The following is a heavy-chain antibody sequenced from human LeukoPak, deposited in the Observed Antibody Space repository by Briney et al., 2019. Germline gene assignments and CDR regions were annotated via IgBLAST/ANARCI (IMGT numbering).Heavy chain of an antibody. CDR3: ARSYCDSSGYSNWFDP. J-gene: IGHJ5*02. D-gene: IGHD3-22*01. Sequence: ASVKVSCKASGYTFTGYYMHWVRQAPGQGLEWMGWINPNSGGTNYAQKFQGRVTMTRDTSISTAYMELSRLRSDDTAVYYCARSYCDSSGYSNWFDPWGQGTLVTVSS. CDR2: INPNSGGT. V-gene: IGHV1-2*02. CDR1: GYTFTGYY.